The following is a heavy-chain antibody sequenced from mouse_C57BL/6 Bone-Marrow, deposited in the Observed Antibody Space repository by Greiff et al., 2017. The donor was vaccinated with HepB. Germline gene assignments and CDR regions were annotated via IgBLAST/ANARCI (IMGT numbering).Heavy chain of an antibody. CDR2: INPSTGGT. J-gene: IGHJ2*01. CDR3: ARSLGYGSSYNY. D-gene: IGHD1-1*01. V-gene: IGHV1-42*01. Sequence: VQLKQSGPELVKPGASVKISCKASGYSFTGYYMNWVKQSPEKSLEWIGEINPSTGGTTYNQKFKAKATLTVDKSSSTAYMQLKSLTSEDSAVYYCARSLGYGSSYNYWGQGTTLTVSS. CDR1: GYSFTGYY.